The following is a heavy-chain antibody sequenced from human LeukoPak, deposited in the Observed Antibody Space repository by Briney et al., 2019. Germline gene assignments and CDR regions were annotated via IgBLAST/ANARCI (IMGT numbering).Heavy chain of an antibody. D-gene: IGHD1-14*01. CDR3: ARSGMWFSTND. J-gene: IGHJ4*02. CDR1: GYTVTNYY. CDR2: INPNISSR. V-gene: IGHV1-46*01. Sequence: ATVKVSCKSSGYTVTNYYMHWVRQAPGQGLECMGMINPNISSRTYAQKFQGRVTVTSDTSMSTVYMEVSSLRSEDTAIYSCARSGMWFSTNDWGQGTLVTVAS.